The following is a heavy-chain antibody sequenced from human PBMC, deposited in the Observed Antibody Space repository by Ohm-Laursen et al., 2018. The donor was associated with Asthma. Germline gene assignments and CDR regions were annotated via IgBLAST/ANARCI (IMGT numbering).Heavy chain of an antibody. CDR1: GFTFSFYT. J-gene: IGHJ5*02. CDR3: ARDTGYYYDSSGYYLS. CDR2: INSDGTIM. D-gene: IGHD3-22*01. V-gene: IGHV3-48*02. Sequence: SLRLSCAASGFTFSFYTMNWVRQAPGKGLEWVSNINSDGTIMYYADSVKGRFTIPRDNAKNSLYLQMDSLRDEDTAVYYCARDTGYYYDSSGYYLSWGQGTLVTVSS.